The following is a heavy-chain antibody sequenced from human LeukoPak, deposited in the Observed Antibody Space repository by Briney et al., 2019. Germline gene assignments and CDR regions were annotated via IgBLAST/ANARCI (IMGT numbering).Heavy chain of an antibody. CDR2: INHSGST. CDR1: GGSFSGYY. V-gene: IGHV4-34*01. D-gene: IGHD6-13*01. CDR3: ARGSHPPLAKKQQLVRGAFDY. J-gene: IGHJ4*02. Sequence: PSETLSLTCAVYGGSFSGYYWSLIRQPPGKGLEWIGEINHSGSTNYNPSLKSRVTISVDTSKNQFSLKLSSVTAADTAVYYCARGSHPPLAKKQQLVRGAFDYWGQGTLVTVSS.